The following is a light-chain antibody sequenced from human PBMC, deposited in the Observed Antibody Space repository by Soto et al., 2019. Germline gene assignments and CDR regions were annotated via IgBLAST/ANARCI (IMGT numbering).Light chain of an antibody. V-gene: IGKV1-39*01. J-gene: IGKJ5*01. CDR2: GAS. Sequence: DIQMTQSPSFLSASVGGRVTITCRASQSIGKHLNWYQQKPGKAPKFLIYGASTLQSGVPSRFTGSGSGTDFTLTVNSLQPEDFATYYCQQSYSAPTTFGQGTRLEI. CDR1: QSIGKH. CDR3: QQSYSAPTT.